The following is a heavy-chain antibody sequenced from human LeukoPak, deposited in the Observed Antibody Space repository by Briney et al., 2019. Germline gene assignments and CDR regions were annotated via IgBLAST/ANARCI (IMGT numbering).Heavy chain of an antibody. J-gene: IGHJ6*02. D-gene: IGHD3-10*01. CDR3: ARERITMVRGVIIGYYYGMDV. CDR1: GGSISSSSHY. Sequence: SETLSLTCTVSGGSISSSSHYWGWIRQPPGKGLEWIGSIYYSGSTYYNPSLKSRVTISVDTSKNQFSLKLSSVTAADTAVYYCARERITMVRGVIIGYYYGMDVWGQGTTVTVSS. V-gene: IGHV4-39*01. CDR2: IYYSGST.